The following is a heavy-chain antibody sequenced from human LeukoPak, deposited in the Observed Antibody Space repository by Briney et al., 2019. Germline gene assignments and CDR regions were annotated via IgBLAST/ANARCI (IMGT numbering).Heavy chain of an antibody. J-gene: IGHJ4*02. D-gene: IGHD2-2*01. CDR1: GGSISSSSYY. Sequence: PSETLSLTCTVSGGSISSSSYYWGWIRQPPGKGLEWIGSIYYSGSTYYNPSLKSRVTISVDTSKNQFSLKLSSVTAADTAVYYCARHMPLPYCSSTSCYFALYHSTYYFDYWGQGTLVTVSS. CDR2: IYYSGST. V-gene: IGHV4-39*01. CDR3: ARHMPLPYCSSTSCYFALYHSTYYFDY.